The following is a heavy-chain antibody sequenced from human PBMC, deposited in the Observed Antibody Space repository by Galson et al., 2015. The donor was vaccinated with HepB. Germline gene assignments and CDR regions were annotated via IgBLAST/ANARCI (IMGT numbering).Heavy chain of an antibody. J-gene: IGHJ3*02. CDR1: GFTFSSYG. Sequence: SLRLSCAASGFTFSSYGMHWVRQAPGKGLEWVAVIWYDGSNKYYADSVKGRLTISRDNPKNTLYLQMNSLRAEDTAVYYCARDRGEYVDAFDIWGQGTMVTVSS. CDR2: IWYDGSNK. CDR3: ARDRGEYVDAFDI. V-gene: IGHV3-33*01. D-gene: IGHD3-10*01.